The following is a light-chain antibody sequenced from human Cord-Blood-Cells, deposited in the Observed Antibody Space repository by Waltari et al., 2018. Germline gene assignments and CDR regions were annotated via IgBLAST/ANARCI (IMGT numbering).Light chain of an antibody. CDR2: EDN. V-gene: IGLV6-57*01. J-gene: IGLJ2*01. CDR1: SGSIASNH. Sequence: NFMLTQPHSVSESPGKTVTISCTRSSGSIASNHVQWYQQRPGRSPTTGIYEDNQRPSGVPDRFSGSIDSSSNSASLTISGLKTEDEADYYCQSYDSSNVVFGGGTKLTVL. CDR3: QSYDSSNVV.